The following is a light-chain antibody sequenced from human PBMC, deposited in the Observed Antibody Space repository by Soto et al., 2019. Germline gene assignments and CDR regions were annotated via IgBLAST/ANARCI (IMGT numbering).Light chain of an antibody. J-gene: IGKJ1*01. Sequence: EIVLTQSPGTLSLSPGERATLSCRASQSVSSSYLAWYQQKPGQAPRLLIYGASSRATGIPDRFSGSGSGTDFTLTISRLEPEDFAVYYCQQYCSNLRTFGQGTKVEIK. CDR3: QQYCSNLRT. CDR2: GAS. CDR1: QSVSSSY. V-gene: IGKV3-20*01.